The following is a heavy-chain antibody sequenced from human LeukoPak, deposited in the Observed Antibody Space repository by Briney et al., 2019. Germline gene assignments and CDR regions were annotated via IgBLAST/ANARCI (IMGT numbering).Heavy chain of an antibody. CDR2: INHSGST. D-gene: IGHD2-15*01. V-gene: IGHV4-38-2*02. CDR1: GYSISSGYY. J-gene: IGHJ6*03. Sequence: SETLSLTCTVSGYSISSGYYWSWIGQPPGKGLEWIGEINHSGSTNYNPSLKSRVTISVDTSKNQFSLKLSSVTAADTAVYYCARGYCSGGSCYSYYYYNYMDVWGKGTTVTVSS. CDR3: ARGYCSGGSCYSYYYYNYMDV.